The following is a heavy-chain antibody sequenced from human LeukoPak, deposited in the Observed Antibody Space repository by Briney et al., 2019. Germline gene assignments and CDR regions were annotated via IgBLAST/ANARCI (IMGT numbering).Heavy chain of an antibody. D-gene: IGHD5-24*01. J-gene: IGHJ3*02. V-gene: IGHV3-7*01. CDR1: GFTFGDYA. CDR2: IKQDGSEK. CDR3: ARDHGDGYRTGDAFDI. Sequence: GGSLRLSCTASGFTFGDYAMSWVRQAPGKGLEWVANIKQDGSEKYYVDSVKGRFTISRDNAKNSLYLQMNSLRAEDTAVYYCARDHGDGYRTGDAFDIWGQGTMVTVSS.